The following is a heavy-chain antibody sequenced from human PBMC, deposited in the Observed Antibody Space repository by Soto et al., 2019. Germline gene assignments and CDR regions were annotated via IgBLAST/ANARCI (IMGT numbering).Heavy chain of an antibody. CDR3: ARPPYVRVSYFDY. D-gene: IGHD3-16*01. CDR2: INAGNGNT. Sequence: ASVKVSCKASGYTFTSYAMHWVRQAPGQRLEWMGWINAGNGNTKYSQKFQGRVIITRDTSASTAYMELSSLRSEDTAVYYCARPPYVRVSYFDYWGQGTLVTVSS. J-gene: IGHJ4*02. V-gene: IGHV1-3*01. CDR1: GYTFTSYA.